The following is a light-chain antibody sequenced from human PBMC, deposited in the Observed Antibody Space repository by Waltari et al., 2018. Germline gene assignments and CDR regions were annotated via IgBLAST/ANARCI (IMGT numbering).Light chain of an antibody. Sequence: DIVMTQSPDSLGVSLGERATINCKSSQSVLHTNNKDYLAWYQQKPGQPPKLLIYWASTREFGVTDRFSGSGSGTSFTLTIRSLQAEDVAVYYCQQYYSTPNTFGQGTKLEIK. J-gene: IGKJ2*01. CDR3: QQYYSTPNT. V-gene: IGKV4-1*01. CDR2: WAS. CDR1: QSVLHTNNKDY.